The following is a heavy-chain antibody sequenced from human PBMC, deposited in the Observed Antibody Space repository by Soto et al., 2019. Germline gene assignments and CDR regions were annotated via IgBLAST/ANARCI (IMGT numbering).Heavy chain of an antibody. J-gene: IGHJ4*02. CDR2: ISGYNGNT. CDR3: ARGGGVVNIDY. D-gene: IGHD3-3*01. Sequence: QVQLVQSRAEVKKTGALVKVSCKASGYTFTSYGISWVRQAPGQGLEWMGWISGYNGNTNYAQKFQGRVTVTTDTFTSTAYMELRSLRSDSTALYYCARGGGVVNIDYWGQGAQVTVYS. CDR1: GYTFTSYG. V-gene: IGHV1-18*01.